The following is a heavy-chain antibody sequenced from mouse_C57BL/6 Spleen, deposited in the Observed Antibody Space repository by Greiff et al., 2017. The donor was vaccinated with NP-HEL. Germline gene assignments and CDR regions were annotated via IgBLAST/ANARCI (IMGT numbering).Heavy chain of an antibody. J-gene: IGHJ3*01. Sequence: QVESGEGLVKPGGSLKLSCAASGFTFSSYAMSWVRQTPEKRLEWVAYISSGGDYIYYADTVKGRFTISRDNARNTLYLQMSSLKSEDTAMYYCTRDGDGYIAYWGQGTLVTVSA. CDR3: TRDGDGYIAY. V-gene: IGHV5-9-1*02. CDR2: ISSGGDYI. D-gene: IGHD2-3*01. CDR1: GFTFSSYA.